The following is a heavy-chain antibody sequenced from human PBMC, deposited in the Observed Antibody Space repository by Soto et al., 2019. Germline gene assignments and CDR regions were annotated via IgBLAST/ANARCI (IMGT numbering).Heavy chain of an antibody. J-gene: IGHJ3*01. Sequence: ASVKVSCKASAYSFTTYNIHWVRQAPGPGLEWMGVVNPSSGSTSYAQKFQGRVTLTRDTSTSTVYMELSSLRSEDAAVYYCARWAPDAFHVWGQGTLVTVSS. V-gene: IGHV1-46*01. CDR3: ARWAPDAFHV. CDR2: VNPSSGST. CDR1: AYSFTTYN.